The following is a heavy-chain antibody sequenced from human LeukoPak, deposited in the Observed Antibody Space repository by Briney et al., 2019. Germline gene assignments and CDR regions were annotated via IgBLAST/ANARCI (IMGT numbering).Heavy chain of an antibody. CDR1: GFTFSDHY. CDR2: ISSGSTYT. V-gene: IGHV3-11*05. D-gene: IGHD2-21*01. J-gene: IGHJ4*02. CDR3: ARGAYGRDSFDY. Sequence: GGSLRLSCEVSGFTFSDHYMSWIRQAPGKRLEWVSYISSGSTYTNYADSVEGRFTISRDNAKNSLYLKMNSLRAEDTAVYYCARGAYGRDSFDYWGQGTMVTVSS.